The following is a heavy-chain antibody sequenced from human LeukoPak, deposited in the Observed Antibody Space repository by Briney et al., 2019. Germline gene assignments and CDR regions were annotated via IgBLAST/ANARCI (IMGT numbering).Heavy chain of an antibody. CDR3: AKTILSGSYHYYYYYGMDV. CDR2: ISYDGSNK. Sequence: GGSLRLSCAASGFTFSSYGMHWVRQAPGKGLEWVAVISYDGSNKYYADSVKGRFTISRDNSKNTLYLQMNSLRAEDTAVYYCAKTILSGSYHYYYYYGMDVWGQGTTVTVSS. J-gene: IGHJ6*02. CDR1: GFTFSSYG. V-gene: IGHV3-30*18. D-gene: IGHD1-26*01.